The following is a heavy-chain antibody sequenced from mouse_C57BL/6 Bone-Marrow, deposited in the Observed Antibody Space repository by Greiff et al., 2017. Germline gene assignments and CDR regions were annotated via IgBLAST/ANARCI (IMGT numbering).Heavy chain of an antibody. CDR2: IWGDGST. Sequence: QVQLQQSGPGLVAPSQSLSITCTVSGFSLTSYGVSWVRQPPGRGLEWLGVIWGDGSTNYHSALISRLSLSKDNSKSQVFLKLNSLQTDDTATYYCAKKGIYYDYDAFYYYAMDYWGQGTSVTVSS. CDR1: GFSLTSYG. CDR3: AKKGIYYDYDAFYYYAMDY. J-gene: IGHJ4*01. V-gene: IGHV2-3*01. D-gene: IGHD2-4*01.